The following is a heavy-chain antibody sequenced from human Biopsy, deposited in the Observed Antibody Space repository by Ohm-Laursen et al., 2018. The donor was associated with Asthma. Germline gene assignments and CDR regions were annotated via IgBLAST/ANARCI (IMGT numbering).Heavy chain of an antibody. CDR3: ERTFHFWGTYHAERFEL. CDR2: INHDGSEK. J-gene: IGHJ1*01. V-gene: IGHV3-7*01. D-gene: IGHD3-16*02. CDR1: GFTFGNYW. Sequence: GPLRLSCSASGFTFGNYWMSWVRQGIGKGLEWVAKINHDGSEKNNVDSLKGRFTISSDNDKNSLYLQMNSLRAEDTAVSYCERTFHFWGTYHAERFELWGQGTLVTVSS.